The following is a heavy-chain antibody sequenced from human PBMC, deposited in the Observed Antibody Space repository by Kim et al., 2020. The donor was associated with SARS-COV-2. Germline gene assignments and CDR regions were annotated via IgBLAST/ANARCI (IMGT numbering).Heavy chain of an antibody. CDR1: GFTFRTYW. J-gene: IGHJ6*02. V-gene: IGHV3-74*01. D-gene: IGHD1-1*01. CDR2: ISGDAATT. CDR3: ARGMFRNGLDV. Sequence: GGSLRLSCAASGFTFRTYWINWVRQAPGKGLVWVSRISGDAATTHYADSVKGRFTLSRDNAENTMYLQMNSLRGEDTAVYYCARGMFRNGLDVWGQGTTVTVSS.